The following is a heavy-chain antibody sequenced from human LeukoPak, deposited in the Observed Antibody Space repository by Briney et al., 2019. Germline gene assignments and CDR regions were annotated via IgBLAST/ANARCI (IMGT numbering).Heavy chain of an antibody. CDR3: ASSIYYYDSSGYYYGGALDI. Sequence: SETLSLTCTVSGYSISSGYYGGWIRQPPGKGLEWIGSIYHSGSTYYNPSLKSRVTISVDTSKNQFSLKLSSVTAADTAVYYCASSIYYYDSSGYYYGGALDIWGQGTVVTVSS. CDR1: GYSISSGYY. V-gene: IGHV4-38-2*02. J-gene: IGHJ3*02. CDR2: IYHSGST. D-gene: IGHD3-22*01.